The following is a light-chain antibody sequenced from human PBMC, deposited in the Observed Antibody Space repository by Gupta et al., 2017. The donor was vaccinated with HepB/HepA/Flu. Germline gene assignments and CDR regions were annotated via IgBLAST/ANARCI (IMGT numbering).Light chain of an antibody. CDR2: RLS. CDR3: QQYNDWPPNT. Sequence: EIVVTKSPATLSVSPGERVTLSCRTRQSIGNYLAWYQHKPGQAPRLLISRLSSRATGVPTRFSGSGSGTDFTLTISSLQSEDFAVYYCQQYNDWPPNTFGPGTKVEI. V-gene: IGKV3-15*01. CDR1: QSIGNY. J-gene: IGKJ1*01.